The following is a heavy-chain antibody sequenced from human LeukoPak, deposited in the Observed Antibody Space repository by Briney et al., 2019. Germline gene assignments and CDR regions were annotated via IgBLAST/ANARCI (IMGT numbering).Heavy chain of an antibody. CDR1: GFTFSSYS. CDR2: ISKTSTHI. J-gene: IGHJ6*02. CDR3: ARYIETIPDYYYGMDV. D-gene: IGHD3-3*01. Sequence: GGPLRLSCAAAGFTFSSYSMNCVRQAPGKGLEWVSSISKTSTHIYYADSVKGRFTISRDNAKNSMYLQMNSLRAEDTAVYYCARYIETIPDYYYGMDVWGQGTTVAVSS. V-gene: IGHV3-21*01.